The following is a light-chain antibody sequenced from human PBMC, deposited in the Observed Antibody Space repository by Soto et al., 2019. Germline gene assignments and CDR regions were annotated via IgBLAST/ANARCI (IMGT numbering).Light chain of an antibody. Sequence: DIQMTQSPSSLSASVGDRVTITCRASQSISFYLNWYQQKPGKAPKLLIYAASSLQSGVPSRFSGSGFGTDFTLTISSLQPEDFATYYCQQNYSPPPTFGGGTKVEIK. CDR2: AAS. V-gene: IGKV1-39*01. CDR1: QSISFY. J-gene: IGKJ4*01. CDR3: QQNYSPPPT.